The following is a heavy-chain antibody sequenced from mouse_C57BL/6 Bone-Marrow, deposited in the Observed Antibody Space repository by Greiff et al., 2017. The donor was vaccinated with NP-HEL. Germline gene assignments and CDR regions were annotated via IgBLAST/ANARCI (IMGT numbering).Heavy chain of an antibody. Sequence: VKVVESGAELVRPGTSVKMSCTASGYTFTNYWIGWAKQRPGHGLEWIGDIYSGGGYTYYIESFKGKVILSADKSSSIAYMQFSSLTSEDSAIYYCARGRLGSCEYFDVWGTGTTVTVSS. V-gene: IGHV1-63*01. CDR2: IYSGGGYT. CDR1: GYTFTNYW. CDR3: ARGRLGSCEYFDV. D-gene: IGHD1-1*02. J-gene: IGHJ1*03.